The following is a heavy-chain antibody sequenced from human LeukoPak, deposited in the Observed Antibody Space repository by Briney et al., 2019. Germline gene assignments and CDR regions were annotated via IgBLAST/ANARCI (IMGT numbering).Heavy chain of an antibody. V-gene: IGHV1-18*01. CDR2: RSIYNGNT. CDR3: ARGGPFPSGSSSREYYLDY. Sequence: ASVKVSCRASGYDFINYGISWVRQAPGQGLEWMGWRSIYNGNTDYKLQGRVTMTTDTSTSTAYMEVRSLRSDDTAVYYCARGGPFPSGSSSREYYLDYWGQGTLVTVSS. D-gene: IGHD6-6*01. J-gene: IGHJ4*02. CDR1: GYDFINYG.